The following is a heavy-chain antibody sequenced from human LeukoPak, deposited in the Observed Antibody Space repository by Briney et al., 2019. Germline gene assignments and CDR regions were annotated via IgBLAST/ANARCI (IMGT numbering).Heavy chain of an antibody. V-gene: IGHV4-34*01. Sequence: PSETLSLTCAVYGGSFSGYYWSWIRQPPGKGLEWIGEINHSGSTNYNPSLKSRVTISVDTSKNQFSLKLSSVTAADTAVYYCARGLGYCSSTSCYKPSQDYYYMNVWGKGTTVTVSS. CDR2: INHSGST. CDR3: ARGLGYCSSTSCYKPSQDYYYMNV. J-gene: IGHJ6*03. CDR1: GGSFSGYY. D-gene: IGHD2-2*02.